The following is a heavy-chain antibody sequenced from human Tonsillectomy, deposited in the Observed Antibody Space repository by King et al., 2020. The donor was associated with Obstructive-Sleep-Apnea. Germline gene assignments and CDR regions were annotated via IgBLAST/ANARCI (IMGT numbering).Heavy chain of an antibody. V-gene: IGHV4-38-2*02. Sequence: VQLQESGPGLVKPSETLSLTCTVSGYSISSGYYWGWIRQPPGKGLEWIGSIYHSGSTYYNPSLKSRVTISVDTSKNQFSLKLSSVTAADTAVYYCERDNYGDQTAEFDYWGQGTLVTVSS. J-gene: IGHJ4*02. D-gene: IGHD4-17*01. CDR2: IYHSGST. CDR1: GYSISSGYY. CDR3: ERDNYGDQTAEFDY.